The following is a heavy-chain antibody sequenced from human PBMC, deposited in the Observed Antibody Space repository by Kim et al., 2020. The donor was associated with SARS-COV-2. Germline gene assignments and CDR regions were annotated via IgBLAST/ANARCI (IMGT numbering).Heavy chain of an antibody. V-gene: IGHV1-18*01. Sequence: ASVKVSCKASGYTFTSYGISWVRQAPGQGLEWMGWISAYNGNTNYAQKLQGRVTMTTDTSTSTAYMELRSLRSDDTAVYYCARDNGVGPYSSSSFFDYWGQGTLVTVSS. CDR2: ISAYNGNT. D-gene: IGHD6-6*01. CDR3: ARDNGVGPYSSSSFFDY. CDR1: GYTFTSYG. J-gene: IGHJ4*02.